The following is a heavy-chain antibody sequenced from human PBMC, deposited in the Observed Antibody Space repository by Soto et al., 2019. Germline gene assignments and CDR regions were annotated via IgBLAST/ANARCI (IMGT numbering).Heavy chain of an antibody. CDR2: IIPISDTT. Sequence: QVQLVQSGAEVKKPGSSVKVSCKASGGTFSSYAISWVRQAPGQGLEWMGGIIPISDTTNYAQKFQGRVTITADESTSTAYMVLSSLRSEDTAVYYCARSQGSSTSFDIYYYYYYGMDVWGQGTTVTVSS. CDR1: GGTFSSYA. D-gene: IGHD2-2*01. J-gene: IGHJ6*02. CDR3: ARSQGSSTSFDIYYYYYYGMDV. V-gene: IGHV1-69*01.